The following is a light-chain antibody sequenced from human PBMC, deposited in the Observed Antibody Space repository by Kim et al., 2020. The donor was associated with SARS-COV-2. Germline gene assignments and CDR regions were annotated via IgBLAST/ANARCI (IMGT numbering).Light chain of an antibody. V-gene: IGLV2-8*01. J-gene: IGLJ3*02. CDR2: EVS. Sequence: QSALTQPPSASGSPGQSVTISCTGTSSDIGGYNHVSWYQQHPGKAPKLMIYEVSKWPSGVPDRFSGSKSGNTASLTVSGLQADDEANYYCSSYGGNNNWVFGGGTQLTVL. CDR1: SSDIGGYNH. CDR3: SSYGGNNNWV.